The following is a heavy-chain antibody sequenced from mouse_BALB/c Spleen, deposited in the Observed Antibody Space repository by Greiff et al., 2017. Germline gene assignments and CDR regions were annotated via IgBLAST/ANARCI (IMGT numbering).Heavy chain of an antibody. D-gene: IGHD2-3*01. CDR2: ISSGGST. CDR1: GFTFSSYA. J-gene: IGHJ3*01. V-gene: IGHV5-6-5*01. Sequence: DVMLVESGGGLVKPGGSLKLSCAASGFTFSSYAMSWVRQTPEKRLEWVASISSGGSTYYPDSVKGRFTISRDNARNILYLQMSSLRSEDTAMYYCARPIYDGYPAWFAYWGQGTLVTVSA. CDR3: ARPIYDGYPAWFAY.